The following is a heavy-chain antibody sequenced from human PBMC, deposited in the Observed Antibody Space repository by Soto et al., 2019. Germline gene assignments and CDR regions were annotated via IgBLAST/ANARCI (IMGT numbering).Heavy chain of an antibody. J-gene: IGHJ4*02. CDR2: FDPEDGET. CDR1: GYTLTELS. V-gene: IGHV1-24*01. CDR3: ATASYYYDSSGYYAKYYFDY. D-gene: IGHD3-22*01. Sequence: ASVKVSCKVSGYTLTELSMHWVRQAPGKGLEWMGGFDPEDGETIYAQKFQGRVTMTEDTSTDTAYMEPSSLRSEDTAVYYCATASYYYDSSGYYAKYYFDYWGQGTLVTVSS.